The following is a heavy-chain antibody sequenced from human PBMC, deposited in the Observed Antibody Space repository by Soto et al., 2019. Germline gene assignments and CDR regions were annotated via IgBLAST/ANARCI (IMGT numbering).Heavy chain of an antibody. CDR2: IYYSGST. V-gene: IGHV4-59*01. J-gene: IGHJ4*02. CDR3: ARALGGYRSPLFDY. Sequence: SETLSLTCTVSGGSISSYYWSWIRQPPGKGLEWIGYIYYSGSTNYNPSLKSRVTISVDTSKNQFSLKLSSVTAAAAAVYYCARALGGYRSPLFDYWGQGTRVTSPQ. D-gene: IGHD5-18*01. CDR1: GGSISSYY.